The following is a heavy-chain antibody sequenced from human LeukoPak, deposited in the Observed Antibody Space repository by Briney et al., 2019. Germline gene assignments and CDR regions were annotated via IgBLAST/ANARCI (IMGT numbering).Heavy chain of an antibody. D-gene: IGHD2-2*01. CDR2: IYHSGST. CDR1: GYSISSGYY. Sequence: PSETLSLTCTVSGYSISSGYYWGWIRQPPGKGLEWIGSIYHSGSTYYNPSLKSRVTISVDTSKNQFSLKLSSVTAADTAVYYCARRPRYCSSTSCYGTYWYFDLWGRGTLVTVSS. V-gene: IGHV4-38-2*02. CDR3: ARRPRYCSSTSCYGTYWYFDL. J-gene: IGHJ2*01.